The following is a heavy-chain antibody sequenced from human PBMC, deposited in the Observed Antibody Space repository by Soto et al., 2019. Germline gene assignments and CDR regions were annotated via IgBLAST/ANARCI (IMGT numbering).Heavy chain of an antibody. J-gene: IGHJ6*03. CDR1: GYTFTSYG. V-gene: IGHV1-18*01. Sequence: VASVKVSCKASGYTFTSYGISWVRQAPGQGLEWMGWISAYNGNTNYAQKLQGRVTMTTDTSTSTAYMELRSLRSDDTAVYYCAREGYCSGGSCYDYYYYYMDVWGKGTTVTVSS. CDR2: ISAYNGNT. CDR3: AREGYCSGGSCYDYYYYYMDV. D-gene: IGHD2-15*01.